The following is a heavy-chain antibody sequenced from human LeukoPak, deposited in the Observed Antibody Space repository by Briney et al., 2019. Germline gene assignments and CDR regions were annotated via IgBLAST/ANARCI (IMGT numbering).Heavy chain of an antibody. D-gene: IGHD3-10*01. Sequence: GESLKISCKGSGYSFTSYCIGWVRQMPGKGLEWMGIIYPGDSDTRYSPSFQGQVTISADKSISTAYLQWSSLKASDTAMYYCARQSYCYYGSGSYDNWFDPWGQGTLVTVSS. CDR3: ARQSYCYYGSGSYDNWFDP. J-gene: IGHJ5*02. CDR1: GYSFTSYC. V-gene: IGHV5-51*01. CDR2: IYPGDSDT.